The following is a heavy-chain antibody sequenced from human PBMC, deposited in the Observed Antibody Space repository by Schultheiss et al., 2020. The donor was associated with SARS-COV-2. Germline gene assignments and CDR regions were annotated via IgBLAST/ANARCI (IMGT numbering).Heavy chain of an antibody. J-gene: IGHJ4*02. Sequence: GGSLRLSCAASGFTFSSYSMNWVRQAPGKGLEWVSYISSSSSTIYYADSVKGRFTISRDNAKNSLYLQMNSLRAEDTAVYYCAKVEWELLIGVWTLDYWGQGTLVTVSS. V-gene: IGHV3-48*01. CDR1: GFTFSSYS. D-gene: IGHD1-26*01. CDR2: ISSSSSTI. CDR3: AKVEWELLIGVWTLDY.